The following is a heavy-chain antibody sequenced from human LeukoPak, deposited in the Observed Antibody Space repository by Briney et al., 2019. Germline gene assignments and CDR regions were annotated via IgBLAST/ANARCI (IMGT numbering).Heavy chain of an antibody. V-gene: IGHV3-7*01. CDR2: IKQDGSEK. CDR3: ARVGGSSWYGFYYYGMDV. D-gene: IGHD6-13*01. CDR1: GFTFSSYW. J-gene: IGHJ6*02. Sequence: GGSLRLSCAASGFTFSSYWMSWFRQAPGKGLEWVANIKQDGSEKYYVDSVKGRFTISRDNAKNSLYLQMNSLRAEDTAVYYCARVGGSSWYGFYYYGMDVWGQGTTVTVSS.